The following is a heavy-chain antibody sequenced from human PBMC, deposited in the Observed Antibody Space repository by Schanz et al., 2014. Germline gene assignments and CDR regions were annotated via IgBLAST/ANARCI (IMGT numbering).Heavy chain of an antibody. J-gene: IGHJ4*02. Sequence: EVQMLESGGGLVQPGGSLRLSCVASGFTFRRYGMSWVRQAPGKGLEWVSVIAGDGGGPNYVDSVKGRFTISRDNSDNTLYLQMNTLRDEDTAVYYCARGSGTFDSWGQGTLVTVSS. D-gene: IGHD3-3*01. CDR2: IAGDGGGP. V-gene: IGHV3-23*01. CDR1: GFTFRRYG. CDR3: ARGSGTFDS.